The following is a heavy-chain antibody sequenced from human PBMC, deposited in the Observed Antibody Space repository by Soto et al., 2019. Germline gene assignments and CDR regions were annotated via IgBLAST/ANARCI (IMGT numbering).Heavy chain of an antibody. J-gene: IGHJ6*03. CDR3: AGGIAAAGTDYYYYYYMDV. V-gene: IGHV3-53*04. D-gene: IGHD6-13*01. CDR1: GFTVSSNY. CDR2: IYSGGST. Sequence: EVQLVESGGGLVQPGGSLRLSCAASGFTVSSNYMSWVSQAPGKGLEWVSVIYSGGSTYYADSVKGRFTISRHNSKNTLYLQMNSLRAEDTAVYYCAGGIAAAGTDYYYYYYMDVWGKGTTVTVSS.